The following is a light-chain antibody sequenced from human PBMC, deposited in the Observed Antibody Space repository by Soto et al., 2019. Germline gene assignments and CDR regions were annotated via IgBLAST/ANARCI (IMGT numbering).Light chain of an antibody. CDR3: QQSYSSLYT. Sequence: DLQMTQSPSSLSASVGDRVTITCRASQSISTYLNWYQQKPGRAPKLLIYAASSLQSGVPSRFSGSGSGTDLTLTISSLQPEDFATYYCQQSYSSLYTFGQGTKLENK. CDR1: QSISTY. V-gene: IGKV1-39*01. CDR2: AAS. J-gene: IGKJ2*01.